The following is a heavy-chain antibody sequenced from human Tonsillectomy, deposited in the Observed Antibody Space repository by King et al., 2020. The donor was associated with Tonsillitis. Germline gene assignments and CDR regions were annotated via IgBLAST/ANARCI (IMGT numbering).Heavy chain of an antibody. J-gene: IGHJ4*02. V-gene: IGHV3-30*02. Sequence: VQLVESGGGVVQPGGSLRLSCAASGFTFSTSSFHWVRQAPGKGLEWVAFIRSDESDIYYADSVRGRFTISRDTSRNTLFLQMDSLRPEDTAVYYCAKDKPVCAHWGQGALVTVSS. CDR3: AKDKPVCAH. CDR1: GFTFSTSS. CDR2: IRSDESDI. D-gene: IGHD2-8*01.